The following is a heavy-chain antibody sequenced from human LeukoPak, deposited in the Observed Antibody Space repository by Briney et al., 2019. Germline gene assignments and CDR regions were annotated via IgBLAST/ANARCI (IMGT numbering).Heavy chain of an antibody. CDR1: GGSFSGYY. V-gene: IGHV4-34*01. D-gene: IGHD1-26*01. Sequence: PSETLSLTCAVYGGSFSGYYWSWIRQPPGKGLEWIGSIYYSGSTYYNPSLKSRVTISVDTSKNQFSLKLSSVTAADTAVYYCARHQWELPYDYWGQGTLVTVSS. CDR2: IYYSGST. CDR3: ARHQWELPYDY. J-gene: IGHJ4*02.